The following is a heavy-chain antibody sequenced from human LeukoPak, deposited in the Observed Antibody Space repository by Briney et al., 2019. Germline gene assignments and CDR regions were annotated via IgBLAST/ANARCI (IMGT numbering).Heavy chain of an antibody. D-gene: IGHD2-2*01. J-gene: IGHJ6*02. V-gene: IGHV1-69*01. CDR1: GGTFSSYA. Sequence: TVKVSCKASGGTFSSYAISWVRQAPGQGLEWMGGIIPIFGTANYAQKFQGRVTITADESTSTAYMELSSLRSEDTAVYYCAREARGMGSSTSCLDVWGQGTTVTVSS. CDR3: AREARGMGSSTSCLDV. CDR2: IIPIFGTA.